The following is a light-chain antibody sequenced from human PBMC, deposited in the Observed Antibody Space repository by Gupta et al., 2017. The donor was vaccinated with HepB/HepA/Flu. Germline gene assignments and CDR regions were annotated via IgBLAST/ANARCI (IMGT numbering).Light chain of an antibody. J-gene: IGLJ2*01. V-gene: IGLV1-44*01. Sequence: SVLPQSPSASAAPGQTVTISCSGSSSNIGSTTFSWYQQHPGTTPNLLIYDNNPRPSRVPAGFSGSKYATSAALAISWLQPADEADYYCSTWYDGRSRPVFGGGTTLTVL. CDR3: STWYDGRSRPV. CDR2: DNN. CDR1: SSNIGSTT.